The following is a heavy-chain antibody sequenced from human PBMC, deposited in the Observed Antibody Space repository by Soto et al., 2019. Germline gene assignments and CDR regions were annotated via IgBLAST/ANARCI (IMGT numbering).Heavy chain of an antibody. CDR1: GYTLTELS. V-gene: IGHV1-24*01. J-gene: IGHJ4*02. D-gene: IGHD3-10*01. CDR2: FDPEDGET. CDR3: ATSELWFGELLGH. Sequence: XSGKVPFRVSGYTLTELSIHWVRQAPGKGLEWMGGFDPEDGETIYAQKFQGRVTMTEDTSTDKAYMELSSLRSEDTAVYYCATSELWFGELLGHWGQGTLVTVSS.